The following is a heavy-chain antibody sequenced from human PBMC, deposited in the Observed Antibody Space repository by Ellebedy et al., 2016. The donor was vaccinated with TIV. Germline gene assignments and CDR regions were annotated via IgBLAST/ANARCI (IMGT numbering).Heavy chain of an antibody. CDR2: MSYDGTNK. CDR1: GFTFSSYG. D-gene: IGHD6-6*01. J-gene: IGHJ6*02. CDR3: AKDQGSSYNYYYYGMDV. V-gene: IGHV3-30*18. Sequence: GESLKISCAASGFTFSSYGMHWARQAPGKGLEWVAVMSYDGTNKFYGDSVKGRFTISRDNSKNTLYLQMNSLRPEDTAVYYCAKDQGSSYNYYYYGMDVWGQGTTVTVSS.